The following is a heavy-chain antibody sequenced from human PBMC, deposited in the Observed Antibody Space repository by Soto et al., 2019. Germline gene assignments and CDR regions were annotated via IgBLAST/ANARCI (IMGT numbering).Heavy chain of an antibody. J-gene: IGHJ4*02. CDR1: GGSFSGYY. V-gene: IGHV4-34*01. Sequence: PSETLSLTCAVYGGSFSGYYWSWIRQPPGKGPEWIGEINHSGSTNYNPSLKSRVTISVDTSKNQFSLKLSSVTAADTAVYYFARLHGGTNDYWGQGTLVTVSS. CDR3: ARLHGGTNDY. D-gene: IGHD1-1*01. CDR2: INHSGST.